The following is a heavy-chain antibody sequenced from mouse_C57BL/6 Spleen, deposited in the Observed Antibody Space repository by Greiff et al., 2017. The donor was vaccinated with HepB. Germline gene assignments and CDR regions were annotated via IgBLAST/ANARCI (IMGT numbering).Heavy chain of an antibody. J-gene: IGHJ2*01. CDR1: GFNIKDDY. CDR3: TTGTTVSYYFDY. CDR2: IDPENGDT. V-gene: IGHV14-4*01. Sequence: EVKLQESGAELVRPGASVKLSCTASGFNIKDDYMHWVKQRPEQGLEWIGWIDPENGDTEYASKFQGKATITADTSSNTAYLQLSSLTSEDTAVYYCTTGTTVSYYFDYWGQGTTLTVSS. D-gene: IGHD1-1*01.